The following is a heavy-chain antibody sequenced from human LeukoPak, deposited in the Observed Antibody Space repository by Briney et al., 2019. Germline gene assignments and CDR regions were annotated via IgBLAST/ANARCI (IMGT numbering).Heavy chain of an antibody. CDR1: GGTFSSYA. D-gene: IGHD1-26*01. CDR2: IIPIFGTA. J-gene: IGHJ4*02. V-gene: IGHV1-69*05. Sequence: SVKVSCKASGGTFSSYAISWVRQAPGQGLEWMGGIIPIFGTANYAQKFQGRVTITTDESTSTAYMELSSLRSEDTAVYYCARGGRSGSYSGRNYFDYWGQGTLVTVSS. CDR3: ARGGRSGSYSGRNYFDY.